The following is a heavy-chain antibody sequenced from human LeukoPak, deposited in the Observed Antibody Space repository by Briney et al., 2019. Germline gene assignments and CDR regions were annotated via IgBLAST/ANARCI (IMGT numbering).Heavy chain of an antibody. D-gene: IGHD2-2*01. V-gene: IGHV3-30*03. J-gene: IGHJ4*02. CDR1: GFTFSNAW. CDR2: ISYDGSNK. CDR3: ARGLRSVVVPAASLDY. Sequence: GGSLRLSCAASGFTFSNAWMSWVRQAPGKGLEWVAFISYDGSNKYYVDSVKGRFTISRDNSKNTLYLQMNSLRAEDTAVYYCARGLRSVVVPAASLDYWGQGTLVTVSS.